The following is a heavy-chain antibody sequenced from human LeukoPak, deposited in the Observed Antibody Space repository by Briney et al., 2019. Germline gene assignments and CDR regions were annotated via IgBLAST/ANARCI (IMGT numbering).Heavy chain of an antibody. Sequence: ASVKVSCKASGYTFTSYGISWVRQATGQGLEWMGWMNPNSGNTGYAQKFQGRVTMTRNTSISTAYMELSSLRSEDTAVYYCARGHYDFWSGYYIPPFFDYWGQGTLVTVSS. D-gene: IGHD3-3*01. V-gene: IGHV1-8*02. J-gene: IGHJ4*02. CDR1: GYTFTSYG. CDR2: MNPNSGNT. CDR3: ARGHYDFWSGYYIPPFFDY.